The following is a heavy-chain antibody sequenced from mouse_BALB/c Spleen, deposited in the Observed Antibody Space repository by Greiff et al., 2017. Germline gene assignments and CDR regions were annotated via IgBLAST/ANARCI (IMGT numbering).Heavy chain of an antibody. CDR3: ARHSGLRREYYFDD. V-gene: IGHV5-12-2*01. CDR2: IRNGGGST. J-gene: IGHJ2*01. CDR1: GFTFSSYT. Sequence: EVQLVESGGGLVQPGGSLKLSCAASGFTFSSYTMSWVRQTPEKRLEWVAYIRNGGGSTYYPDTVKGRFTISRDNAKNTLYLQMSSLKSEDTAMYYCARHSGLRREYYFDDWGEGTTLTVSS. D-gene: IGHD2-2*01.